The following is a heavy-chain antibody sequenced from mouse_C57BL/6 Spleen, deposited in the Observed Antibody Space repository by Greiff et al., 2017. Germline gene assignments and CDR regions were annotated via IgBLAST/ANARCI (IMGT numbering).Heavy chain of an antibody. CDR2: INPYNGDT. CDR1: GYSFTGYF. CDR3: ARPGYSNYWFAY. D-gene: IGHD2-5*01. Sequence: VQLQQSGPELVKPGDSVKISCKASGYSFTGYFMNWVMQSHGKSLEWIGRINPYNGDTFYNQKFKGKATLTVDKSSSTAHMELRSLTSEDSAVYYCARPGYSNYWFAYWGQGTLVTVSA. J-gene: IGHJ3*01. V-gene: IGHV1-20*01.